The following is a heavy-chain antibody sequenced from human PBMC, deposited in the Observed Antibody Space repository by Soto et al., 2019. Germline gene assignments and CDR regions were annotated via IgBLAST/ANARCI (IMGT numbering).Heavy chain of an antibody. D-gene: IGHD4-4*01. Sequence: EVQLVESGGGLLQPRGSLRLSCAVSGSTFSNDWMHWVRQAPGKGLVWVSHINSDCSSTNYADFVKGRFTIARDNAKNTVYLQMNSLRAEDTAVYYCARDRSDSLDVWGQGTTVTVSS. V-gene: IGHV3-74*01. CDR2: INSDCSST. CDR1: GSTFSNDW. CDR3: ARDRSDSLDV. J-gene: IGHJ6*02.